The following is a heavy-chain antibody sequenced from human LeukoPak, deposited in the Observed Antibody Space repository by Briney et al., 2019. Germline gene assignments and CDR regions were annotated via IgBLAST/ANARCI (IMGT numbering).Heavy chain of an antibody. Sequence: ASVKVSCKASGGTISSYAISWVRQAPGQGLEWMGGIIPIFGTANYAQKFQGRVTITADESTSTAYMELSSLRSEDTAVYYCASSSGYSYGYIDYWGQGTLVTVSS. CDR3: ASSSGYSYGYIDY. D-gene: IGHD5-18*01. CDR2: IIPIFGTA. V-gene: IGHV1-69*13. J-gene: IGHJ4*02. CDR1: GGTISSYA.